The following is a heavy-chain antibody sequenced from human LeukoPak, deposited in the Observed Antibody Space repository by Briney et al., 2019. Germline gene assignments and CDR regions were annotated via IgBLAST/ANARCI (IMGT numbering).Heavy chain of an antibody. J-gene: IGHJ4*02. CDR2: INSDGSST. CDR3: ARVEDSSGYHFDY. Sequence: PGGSLRLSCAASGFTFSSYWMHWVRQAPGKGLVWVSRINSDGSSTSYADSVKGRFTISRDNAKNTLYLQMNSLRAEDTAVYYCARVEDSSGYHFDYWGQGTLVTVSS. CDR1: GFTFSSYW. D-gene: IGHD3-22*01. V-gene: IGHV3-74*01.